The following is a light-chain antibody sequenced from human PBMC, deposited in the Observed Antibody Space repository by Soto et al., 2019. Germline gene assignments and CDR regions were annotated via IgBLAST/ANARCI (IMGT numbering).Light chain of an antibody. CDR3: QQYHTSPET. V-gene: IGKV3-20*01. Sequence: EIVLTQSPGILSLSPGERATLSCRASQNVGSRYLAWYQQKPGQTPRLLIYGASSRVTGIPGRFNASGSGTDFTLTITRLEPEDFAVYYCQQYHTSPETFGLGTKVDIK. J-gene: IGKJ2*01. CDR2: GAS. CDR1: QNVGSRY.